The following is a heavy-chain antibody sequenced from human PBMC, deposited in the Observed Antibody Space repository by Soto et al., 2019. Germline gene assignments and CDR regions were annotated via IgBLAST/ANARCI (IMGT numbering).Heavy chain of an antibody. Sequence: EVQLLESGGGLVQPGGSLRLSCAASGFTFNNYAMTWVRQAPGTGLEWVSGISGSGGTTYYADSVKGRFTISRDNSKNTLYLQMNSLRAEDTAVYYCAKCEKGWLQLVDYWGQGILVTFSS. CDR1: GFTFNNYA. CDR3: AKCEKGWLQLVDY. CDR2: ISGSGGTT. D-gene: IGHD5-12*01. J-gene: IGHJ4*02. V-gene: IGHV3-23*01.